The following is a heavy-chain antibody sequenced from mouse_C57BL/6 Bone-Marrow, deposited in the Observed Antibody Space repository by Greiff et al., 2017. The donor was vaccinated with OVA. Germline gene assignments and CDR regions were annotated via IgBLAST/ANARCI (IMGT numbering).Heavy chain of an antibody. J-gene: IGHJ3*01. CDR3: AGDRGDGYYCAGFAY. CDR1: GFTFSSYA. V-gene: IGHV5-4*01. Sequence: EVQVVESGGGLVKPGGSLKLSCAASGFTFSSYAMSWVRQTPEKRLEWVATISAGGSYTYYPDNVKGRFTITRDHAKNNLYLQMGHLKSEDTAMYDCAGDRGDGYYCAGFAYWGQGTLVTVSA. CDR2: ISAGGSYT. D-gene: IGHD2-3*01.